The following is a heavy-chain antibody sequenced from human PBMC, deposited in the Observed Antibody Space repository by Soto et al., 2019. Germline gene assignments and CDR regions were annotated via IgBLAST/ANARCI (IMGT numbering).Heavy chain of an antibody. CDR1: GLTFGSYG. D-gene: IGHD2-2*01. J-gene: IGHJ6*02. V-gene: IGHV3-33*01. Sequence: QMQLVESGGGVVQPGRSRRLSWAASGLTFGSYGIHWVPQAPAKGLEWVALIWFDGSKKYYVDSVKGRFAVSRDNSKNTLYLQMNSLRVEDTAVYYCARDRLVPYGYGMDVWGQGTTVTVSS. CDR2: IWFDGSKK. CDR3: ARDRLVPYGYGMDV.